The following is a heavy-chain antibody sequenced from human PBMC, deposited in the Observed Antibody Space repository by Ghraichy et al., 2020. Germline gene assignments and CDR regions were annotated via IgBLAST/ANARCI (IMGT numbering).Heavy chain of an antibody. CDR3: ARAALYSNYLWGYGMDV. Sequence: GGSLRLSCAASDFTFSSYSMNWVRQAPGTGLEWVSSISSIGGHIYYADSVKGRFTISRDNAKNSLYLKMNSLRAEDTAVYYCARAALYSNYLWGYGMDVWGQGTTVTVPS. J-gene: IGHJ6*02. CDR2: ISSIGGHI. D-gene: IGHD4-11*01. V-gene: IGHV3-21*01. CDR1: DFTFSSYS.